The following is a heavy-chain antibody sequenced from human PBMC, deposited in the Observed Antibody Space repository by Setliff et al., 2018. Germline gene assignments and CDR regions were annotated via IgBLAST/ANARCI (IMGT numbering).Heavy chain of an antibody. J-gene: IGHJ4*02. CDR3: ARHPPPPNYFDIGALDS. Sequence: SVKVSCKASGGPLNSYSFSWVRQAPGQGLEWMGRIIPVLDITRYSQKFQGRVTITADKSTGIIYMELTSLRSDDTAAYYCARHPPPPNYFDIGALDSWGQGTLVTVSS. V-gene: IGHV1-69*02. D-gene: IGHD3-22*01. CDR1: GGPLNSYS. CDR2: IIPVLDIT.